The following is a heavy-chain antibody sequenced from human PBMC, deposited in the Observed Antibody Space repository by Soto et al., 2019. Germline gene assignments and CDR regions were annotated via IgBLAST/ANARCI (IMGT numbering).Heavy chain of an antibody. CDR3: AGSIVGASGFDY. J-gene: IGHJ4*02. V-gene: IGHV4-59*01. D-gene: IGHD1-26*01. CDR2: IYYSGST. CDR1: GGSIRSYY. Sequence: LSLTCTVSGGSIRSYYWSWIRQPPGKGLEWIGYIYYSGSTNYNPSLKSRVTISVDTSKNQFSLKLSSVTAADTAVYYCAGSIVGASGFDYWGQGTLVTVSS.